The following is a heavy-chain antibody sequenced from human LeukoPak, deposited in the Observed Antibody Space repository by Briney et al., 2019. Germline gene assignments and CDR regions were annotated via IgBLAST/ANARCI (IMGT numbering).Heavy chain of an antibody. CDR3: ARERSNHRPLNYYGSGSYDDNFDY. V-gene: IGHV3-48*03. D-gene: IGHD3-10*01. J-gene: IGHJ4*02. CDR2: ISSSGSTI. Sequence: GGSLRLSCAASGFTFSSHEMNWVRQAPGKGLEWVSYISSSGSTIYYADSVKGRFTISRDNAKNSLYLQMNSLRAEDTAVYYCARERSNHRPLNYYGSGSYDDNFDYWGQGTLVTVSS. CDR1: GFTFSSHE.